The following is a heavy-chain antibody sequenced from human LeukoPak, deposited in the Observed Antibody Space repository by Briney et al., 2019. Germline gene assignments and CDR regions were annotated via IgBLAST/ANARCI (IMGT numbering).Heavy chain of an antibody. J-gene: IGHJ3*02. CDR2: IYYSGST. V-gene: IGHV4-59*01. D-gene: IGHD1-26*01. CDR1: GGSISSYY. Sequence: SETLSLTCTVSGGSISSYYWSWLRQPPGKGLEWIGYIYYSGSTNYNPSLTSRVTISVDTSKNQFSLKLSSVTASDTSVYYCARSLYGATLGAFDIWGQGTMVTVSS. CDR3: ARSLYGATLGAFDI.